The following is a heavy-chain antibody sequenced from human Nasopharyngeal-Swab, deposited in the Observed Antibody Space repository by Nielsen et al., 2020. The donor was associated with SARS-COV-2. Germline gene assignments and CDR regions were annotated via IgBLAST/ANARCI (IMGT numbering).Heavy chain of an antibody. CDR1: GFTFGDYA. D-gene: IGHD3-16*01. V-gene: IGHV3-49*04. J-gene: IGHJ4*02. Sequence: GESLKISCTASGFTFGDYAMNWVRQAPGKGLEWVGFIRSKANGGTAEYAASVIGRFAISRDDSKSIAYLQMNSLKSEDTAVYYCARPAGGDFAPLGFDYWGQGTLVTVSS. CDR2: IRSKANGGTA. CDR3: ARPAGGDFAPLGFDY.